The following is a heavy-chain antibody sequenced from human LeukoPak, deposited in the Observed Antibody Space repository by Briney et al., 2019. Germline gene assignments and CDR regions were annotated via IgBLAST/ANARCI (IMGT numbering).Heavy chain of an antibody. J-gene: IGHJ4*02. Sequence: PGGSLRLSCAASGFTFSSYSMNWVRQAPGKGLEWVSSISSSSSYIYYADSVKGRSTISRDNAKNSLFLQMNSLRAEDTAVYYCAREATEAFDYWGQGTLVTVSS. CDR3: AREATEAFDY. D-gene: IGHD5-12*01. CDR2: ISSSSSYI. V-gene: IGHV3-21*06. CDR1: GFTFSSYS.